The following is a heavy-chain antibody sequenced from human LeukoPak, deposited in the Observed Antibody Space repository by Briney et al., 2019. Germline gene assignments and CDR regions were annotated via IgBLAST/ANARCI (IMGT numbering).Heavy chain of an antibody. D-gene: IGHD3-10*01. CDR3: ARDPGGYYGSGTFNYFDY. V-gene: IGHV3-20*04. Sequence: GGSLRLSCGASGFTFEDYGMSWVRQAPGEGLGGGSGINWYGGSTGYADSVKGRFTISRDNAKNSLCLQMNSLRAEDTALYYCARDPGGYYGSGTFNYFDYWGQGTLVTLSS. J-gene: IGHJ4*02. CDR2: INWYGGST. CDR1: GFTFEDYG.